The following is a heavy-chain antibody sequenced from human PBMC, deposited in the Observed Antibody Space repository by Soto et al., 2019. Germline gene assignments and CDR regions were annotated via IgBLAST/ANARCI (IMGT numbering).Heavy chain of an antibody. Sequence: EVQLVESGGGLVQPGGSLRLSCLASGFTFSSYAMHWVRQAPGKGLEYVSAISSNGGSTYYADSVKGRFTISRDNSKNTLYLQMSSLRAEDTAVYYCVKAGGHYYDSSGYYYYWGQGTLVTVSS. CDR3: VKAGGHYYDSSGYYYY. V-gene: IGHV3-64D*06. J-gene: IGHJ4*02. D-gene: IGHD3-22*01. CDR1: GFTFSSYA. CDR2: ISSNGGST.